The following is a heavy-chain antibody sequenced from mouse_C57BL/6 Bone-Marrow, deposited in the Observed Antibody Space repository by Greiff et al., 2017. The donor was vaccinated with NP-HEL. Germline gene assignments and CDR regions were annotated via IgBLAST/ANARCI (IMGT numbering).Heavy chain of an antibody. CDR3: ATSNHAMDY. J-gene: IGHJ4*01. V-gene: IGHV1-82*01. Sequence: VQLQQSGPELVKPGASVKISCKASGYAFSSSWMNWVKQRPGKGLEWIGRIYPGDGDTNYNGKFKGTATLTADKSSSTAYMQLSSLTSEDSAVYFCATSNHAMDYWGQGTSVTVSS. CDR2: IYPGDGDT. D-gene: IGHD2-5*01. CDR1: GYAFSSSW.